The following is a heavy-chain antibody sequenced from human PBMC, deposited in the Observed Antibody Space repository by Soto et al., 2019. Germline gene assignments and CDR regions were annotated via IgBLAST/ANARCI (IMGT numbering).Heavy chain of an antibody. CDR3: ARGLVGGYYYFDGGPRDYFDY. D-gene: IGHD3-22*01. V-gene: IGHV1-69*13. J-gene: IGHJ4*02. Sequence: SVKVSCKASGGTFSSYAISWVRQAPGQGLEWMGGIIPIFGTANYAQKFQGRVTITADESTSTAYMELSSLRSEDTAVYYCARGLVGGYYYFDGGPRDYFDYWGQGTLVTVSS. CDR2: IIPIFGTA. CDR1: GGTFSSYA.